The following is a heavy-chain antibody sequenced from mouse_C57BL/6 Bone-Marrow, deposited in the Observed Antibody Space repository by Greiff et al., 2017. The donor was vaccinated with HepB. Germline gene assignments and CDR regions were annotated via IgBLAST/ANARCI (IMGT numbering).Heavy chain of an antibody. V-gene: IGHV6-3*01. CDR3: TEYDLDWYFDV. Sequence: EVQWVESGGGLVQPGGSMKLSCVASGFTFSNYWMNWVRQSPEKGLEWVAQIRLKSVNYATHYAESVKGRFTISRDASKSSVYLQMNNLRAEDTGIYYCTEYDLDWYFDVWGTGTTVTVSS. CDR1: GFTFSNYW. J-gene: IGHJ1*03. CDR2: IRLKSVNYAT. D-gene: IGHD2-10*02.